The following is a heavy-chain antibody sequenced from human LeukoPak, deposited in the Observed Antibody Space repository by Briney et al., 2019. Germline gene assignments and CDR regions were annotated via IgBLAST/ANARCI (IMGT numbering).Heavy chain of an antibody. CDR1: GRPISSYY. J-gene: IGHJ4*02. Sequence: PSDTLALTCTVSGRPISSYYWRWIRQPAGKALEWIGRIYTSGSNNYNPSLKSRVTMSVDTSKNQFSLKLSSVTAADTAVYYCARARESMATAGSYFDYWGQGTLVTVSS. CDR2: IYTSGSN. D-gene: IGHD6-13*01. CDR3: ARARESMATAGSYFDY. V-gene: IGHV4-4*07.